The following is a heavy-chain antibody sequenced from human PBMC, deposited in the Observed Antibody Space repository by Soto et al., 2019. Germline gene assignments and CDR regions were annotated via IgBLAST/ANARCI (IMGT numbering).Heavy chain of an antibody. CDR1: GFTFSSYG. Sequence: GGSLRLSCAASGFTFSSYGMHWVRQAPGKGLEWVAVISYDGSNKYYADSVKGRFTISRDNSKNTLYLQMNSLRAEDTAVYYCAKEGVSNVPNSGSYFFSSRNYYGMDVWGQGTTVTVSS. CDR3: AKEGVSNVPNSGSYFFSSRNYYGMDV. CDR2: ISYDGSNK. J-gene: IGHJ6*02. V-gene: IGHV3-30*18. D-gene: IGHD1-26*01.